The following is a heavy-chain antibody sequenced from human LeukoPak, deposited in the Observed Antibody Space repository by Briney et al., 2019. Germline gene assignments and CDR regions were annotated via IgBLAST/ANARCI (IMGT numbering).Heavy chain of an antibody. CDR1: GGSISSSSYY. J-gene: IGHJ4*02. V-gene: IGHV4-39*01. Sequence: SETLSLTCTVSGGSISSSSYYWGWFRQPPGKGLEGFGGIYYSGSTYYNPSLKSRVTISVDTSKNQFSLKLSSVTAADTAVYYCARQLGYYDFWSGYYTGNYFDYWGQGTLVTVSS. CDR2: IYYSGST. CDR3: ARQLGYYDFWSGYYTGNYFDY. D-gene: IGHD3-3*01.